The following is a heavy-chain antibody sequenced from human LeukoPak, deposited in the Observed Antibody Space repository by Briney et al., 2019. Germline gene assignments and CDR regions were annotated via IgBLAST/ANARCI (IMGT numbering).Heavy chain of an antibody. Sequence: SETLSLTCAVYGGSFSGYYWSWIRQPPGKGLEWIGYIHYSGSTNYNPSLKSRATISVDTSKNQFTLKVSSVTAADTAVYYCARGCSSASCYHAFDIWGQGTMVTVSS. CDR2: IHYSGST. D-gene: IGHD2-2*01. CDR3: ARGCSSASCYHAFDI. J-gene: IGHJ3*02. CDR1: GGSFSGYY. V-gene: IGHV4-34*11.